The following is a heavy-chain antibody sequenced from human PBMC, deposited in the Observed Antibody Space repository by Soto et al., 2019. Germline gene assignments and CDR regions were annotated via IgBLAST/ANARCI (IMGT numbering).Heavy chain of an antibody. CDR2: TYYRSKWYN. J-gene: IGHJ4*02. CDR3: AGDKWSGYYDSSGYDY. CDR1: GDSVSSNSAA. D-gene: IGHD3-22*01. Sequence: SQTLSLTCAISGDSVSSNSAAWNWIRQSPSRGLEWLGRTYYRSKWYNDYAVSVKSRITINPDTSKNQFSLQLNSVTPEDTAVYYCAGDKWSGYYDSSGYDYWGQGTLVTVSS. V-gene: IGHV6-1*01.